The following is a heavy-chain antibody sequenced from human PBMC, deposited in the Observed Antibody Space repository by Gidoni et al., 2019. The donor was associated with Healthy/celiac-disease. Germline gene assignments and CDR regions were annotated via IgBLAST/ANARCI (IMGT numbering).Heavy chain of an antibody. Sequence: QVQLVQSGAEVKKPGASVKVSCKASGYTFTSYAMHWVRQAPGQRLEWMGWITAGNGNTKYSQKFQGRVTITRDTSASTAYMELSSLRSEDTAVYYCARDQIAAAGTGVLYYFDYWGQGTLVTVSS. CDR3: ARDQIAAAGTGVLYYFDY. V-gene: IGHV1-3*01. J-gene: IGHJ4*02. CDR2: ITAGNGNT. CDR1: GYTFTSYA. D-gene: IGHD6-13*01.